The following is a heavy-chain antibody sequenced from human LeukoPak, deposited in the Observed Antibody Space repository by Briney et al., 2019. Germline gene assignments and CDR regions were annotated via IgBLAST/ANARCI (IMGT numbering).Heavy chain of an antibody. D-gene: IGHD4-17*01. Sequence: SETLSLTCTVSGGSISSYYWSWIRQPPGKGLEWIGYIYYSGSTNYNPSLKSRVTISVDTSKNQFSRKLSSVTASDTAVYYCARTTTTEYFDYWGQGTLVTVSS. V-gene: IGHV4-59*01. CDR3: ARTTTTEYFDY. CDR2: IYYSGST. J-gene: IGHJ4*02. CDR1: GGSISSYY.